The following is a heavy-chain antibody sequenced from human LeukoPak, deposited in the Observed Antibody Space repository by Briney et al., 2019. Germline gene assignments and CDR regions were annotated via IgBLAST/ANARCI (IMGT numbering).Heavy chain of an antibody. CDR3: ARDSSGWYHWFDP. CDR2: IYYSGST. CDR1: GGSISSGGYS. Sequence: SETLSLTCTVSGGSISSGGYSWSWIRQPPGKGLEWIGYIYYSGSTYYNPSLKSRVTISVDTSKNQFSLKLTSVTAADTAVYYCARDSSGWYHWFDPWGQGTLVTVPS. V-gene: IGHV4-30-4*07. J-gene: IGHJ5*02. D-gene: IGHD6-19*01.